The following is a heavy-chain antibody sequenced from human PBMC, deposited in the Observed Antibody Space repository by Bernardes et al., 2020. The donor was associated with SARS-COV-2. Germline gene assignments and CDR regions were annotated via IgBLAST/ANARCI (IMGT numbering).Heavy chain of an antibody. J-gene: IGHJ4*02. D-gene: IGHD1-1*01. CDR2: IYNSGNT. CDR3: VRVFQTTYGPKWFDY. Sequence: SATLALTCTVSGGSIRSPYWSWIRQLPGPGLAWIGYIYNSGNTNYNPSLKSRVTMSVDTPKNQFSLKLSSVTAADTAVYYCVRVFQTTYGPKWFDYWGQGILVTVSS. V-gene: IGHV4-59*11. CDR1: GGSIRSPY.